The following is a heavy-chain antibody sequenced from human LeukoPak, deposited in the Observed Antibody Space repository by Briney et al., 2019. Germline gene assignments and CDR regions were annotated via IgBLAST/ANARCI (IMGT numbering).Heavy chain of an antibody. CDR1: VGSISISSYF. CDR3: ARGQYQPLLYPVLDTPRTYYLDY. Sequence: SETLSLTCTVSVGSISISSYFWSWIWQPAGKGLVWIGRVYTRGSTYYNPSLRSRVTISVDRSNNQFSLKLSSVTAADTAVYYCARGQYQPLLYPVLDTPRTYYLDYWGQGTLVTVSS. J-gene: IGHJ4*02. CDR2: VYTRGST. V-gene: IGHV4-61*02. D-gene: IGHD2-2*02.